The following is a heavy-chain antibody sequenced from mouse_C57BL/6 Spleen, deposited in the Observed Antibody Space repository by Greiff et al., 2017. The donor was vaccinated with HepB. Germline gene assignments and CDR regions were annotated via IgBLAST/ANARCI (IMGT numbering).Heavy chain of an antibody. CDR3: ASLRRGYAMDY. CDR2: IYPGDGDT. CDR1: GYAFSSSW. D-gene: IGHD6-2*01. Sequence: QVQLQQSGPELVKPGASVKISCKASGYAFSSSWMNWVKQRPGKGLEWIGRIYPGDGDTNYNGKFKGKATLTADKSSSTAYMQLSSLTSEDSAVYFCASLRRGYAMDYWGRGTSVTVSS. V-gene: IGHV1-82*01. J-gene: IGHJ4*01.